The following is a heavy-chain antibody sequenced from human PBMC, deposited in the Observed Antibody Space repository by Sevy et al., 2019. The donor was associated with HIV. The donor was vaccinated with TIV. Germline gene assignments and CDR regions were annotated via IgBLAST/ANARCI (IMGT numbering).Heavy chain of an antibody. V-gene: IGHV1-18*01. D-gene: IGHD3-10*01. J-gene: IGHJ4*02. CDR3: ARVPTYHYGSATYFDY. Sequence: ASVKVSCKTSGYIFTNSGITWVRQAPGQGLEWMGWIGVYNGNLKYAQKFQGRVTMTTDTSTSTAYMELTSLRSDETGVYYCARVPTYHYGSATYFDYWCQGTLVTVSS. CDR2: IGVYNGNL. CDR1: GYIFTNSG.